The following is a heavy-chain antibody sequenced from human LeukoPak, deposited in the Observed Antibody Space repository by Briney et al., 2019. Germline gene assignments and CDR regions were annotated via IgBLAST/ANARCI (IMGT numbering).Heavy chain of an antibody. CDR1: GFTFSSYS. CDR2: ISSSSSTI. V-gene: IGHV3-48*04. J-gene: IGHJ3*02. Sequence: PGGSLRLSCAASGFTFSSYSMNWVRQAPGKGLEWVSYISSSSSTIYYADSVKGRFTISRDNAKNSLYLQMNSLRAEDTAVYYCARVCAVAGNFAGAFDIWGQGTMVTVSS. CDR3: ARVCAVAGNFAGAFDI. D-gene: IGHD6-19*01.